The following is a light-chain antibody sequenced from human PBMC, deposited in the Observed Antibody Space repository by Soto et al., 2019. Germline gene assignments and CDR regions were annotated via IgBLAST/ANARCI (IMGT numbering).Light chain of an antibody. Sequence: SQSINSWLAWYQQKPGKAPKLLLYKASSLESGVPSRFSGSGSGTEFTLTISSLQPDDFGTYYCQQYDTSPLTFGGGTKVDIK. CDR2: KAS. CDR3: QQYDTSPLT. J-gene: IGKJ4*01. CDR1: QSINSW. V-gene: IGKV1-5*03.